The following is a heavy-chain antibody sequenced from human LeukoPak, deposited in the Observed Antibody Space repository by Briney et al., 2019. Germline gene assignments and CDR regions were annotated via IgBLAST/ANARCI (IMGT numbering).Heavy chain of an antibody. Sequence: GGSLRLSCAASGFTVSSNYMSWVRQAPGKGLEWVSVIYSGGSTYYADSVKGRFTISSDNSKNTLYLQMNSLRAEDTAVYYCARETPTVTVAEYFQHWGQGTLVTVSS. D-gene: IGHD4-17*01. CDR2: IYSGGST. J-gene: IGHJ1*01. CDR3: ARETPTVTVAEYFQH. CDR1: GFTVSSNY. V-gene: IGHV3-66*01.